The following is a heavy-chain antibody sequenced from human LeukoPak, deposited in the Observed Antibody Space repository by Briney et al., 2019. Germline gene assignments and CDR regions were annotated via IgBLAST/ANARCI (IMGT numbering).Heavy chain of an antibody. D-gene: IGHD4-17*01. V-gene: IGHV4-31*03. CDR2: IYYSGST. CDR1: GGSISSGGYY. Sequence: SETLSLTCTVSGGSISSGGYYWSWIRQHPGKGLEWIGCIYYSGSTYYNPSLKSRVTISVDTSKNQFSLKLSSVTAADTAVYYCARAGYGEGEYLDYWGQGTLVTVSS. J-gene: IGHJ4*02. CDR3: ARAGYGEGEYLDY.